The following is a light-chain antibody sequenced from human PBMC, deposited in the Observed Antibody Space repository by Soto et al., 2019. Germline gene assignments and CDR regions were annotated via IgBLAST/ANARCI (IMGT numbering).Light chain of an antibody. Sequence: QSLLAQPASVSGSPGQSITISCTGTSSDVGGYNYVSWYQQHPGKAPKLMIYEVSNRPSGVSNRFSGSKSGNTASLTISGLQAEDEADYYCSSYTSSRTRVFGTGTKVTVL. V-gene: IGLV2-14*01. CDR3: SSYTSSRTRV. CDR2: EVS. J-gene: IGLJ1*01. CDR1: SSDVGGYNY.